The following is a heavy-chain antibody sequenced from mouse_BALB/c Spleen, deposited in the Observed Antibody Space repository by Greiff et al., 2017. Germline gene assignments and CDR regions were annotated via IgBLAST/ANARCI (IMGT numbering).Heavy chain of an antibody. Sequence: EVMLVESGGGLVKPGGSLKLSCAASGFTFSSYAMSWVRQSPDKRLEWVAEISSGGSYTYYPDTVTGRFTISRDNAKNTLYLEMSSLRSEDTAMYYCAGGGNYRGFAYWGQGTLVTVSA. J-gene: IGHJ3*01. CDR2: ISSGGSYT. CDR3: AGGGNYRGFAY. CDR1: GFTFSSYA. V-gene: IGHV5-9-4*01. D-gene: IGHD2-1*01.